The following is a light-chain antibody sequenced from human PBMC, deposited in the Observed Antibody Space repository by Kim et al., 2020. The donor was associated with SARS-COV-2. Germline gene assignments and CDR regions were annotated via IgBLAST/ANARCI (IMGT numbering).Light chain of an antibody. CDR1: QSVGSN. CDR3: QQYNNWRT. CDR2: GAS. Sequence: SVSPGARATLSCRASQSVGSNLAWFQQRPGQAPRLLIYGASARATGIPARFSGSGSGTEFTLTISSLQSEDFAVYYCQQYNNWRTFGQGTKVDIK. J-gene: IGKJ1*01. V-gene: IGKV3-15*01.